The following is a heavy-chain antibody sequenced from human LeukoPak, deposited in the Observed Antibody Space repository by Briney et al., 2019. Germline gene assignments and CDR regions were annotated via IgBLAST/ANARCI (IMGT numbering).Heavy chain of an antibody. CDR3: VSFYETY. CDR1: GFIFSSYW. V-gene: IGHV3-74*01. CDR2: INSDGSWT. J-gene: IGHJ4*02. D-gene: IGHD2/OR15-2a*01. Sequence: GGSLRLSCAASGFIFSSYWMHWVRQAPGKGLVWVSRINSDGSWTSYADSVKGRFTISKDNAKNTVYLQMNSLRAEDTAVYYCVSFYETYWGRGTLVTVSS.